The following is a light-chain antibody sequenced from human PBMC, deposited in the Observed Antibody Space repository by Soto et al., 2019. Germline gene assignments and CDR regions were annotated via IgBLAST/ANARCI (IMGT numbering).Light chain of an antibody. CDR2: GAS. J-gene: IGKJ2*01. CDR3: QQYGSSPYT. V-gene: IGKV3-20*01. Sequence: EIVLTQSPGTLSLSPGERATLSCRASQSVSTSSLAWYQQKPGQAPRLLIYGASSRATGIPDRVSGSGSGAEFTLIISRLEPEDFAMYYCQQYGSSPYTFGQGTKLAIK. CDR1: QSVSTSS.